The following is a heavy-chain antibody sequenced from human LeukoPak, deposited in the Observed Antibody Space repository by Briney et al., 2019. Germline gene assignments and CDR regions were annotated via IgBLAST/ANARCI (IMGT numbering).Heavy chain of an antibody. J-gene: IGHJ4*02. Sequence: HGESLKISCKGSGYSFTSYWIGWVRQMPGKGLEWMGIIYPGDSDTRYSPSFQGQVTIPADKSISTAYLQWSSLKVSDTAMYYCARLRYYHGSGCYSPFDYWGQGTLVTVSS. CDR3: ARLRYYHGSGCYSPFDY. D-gene: IGHD3-10*01. CDR1: GYSFTSYW. CDR2: IYPGDSDT. V-gene: IGHV5-51*01.